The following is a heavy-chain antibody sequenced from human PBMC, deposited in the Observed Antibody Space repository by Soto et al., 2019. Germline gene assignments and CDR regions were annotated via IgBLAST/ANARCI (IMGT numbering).Heavy chain of an antibody. CDR1: GFTFSSYA. CDR2: ISGSGGST. Sequence: GGSLRLSCAASGFTFSSYAMSWVRQAPGKGLEWVSAISGSGGSTYYADSVKGRFTISRDNSKNTLYLQMNSLRAEDTAVYYCAKTRARTYDILTSYENWGQGTLVTVSS. D-gene: IGHD3-9*01. J-gene: IGHJ4*02. CDR3: AKTRARTYDILTSYEN. V-gene: IGHV3-23*01.